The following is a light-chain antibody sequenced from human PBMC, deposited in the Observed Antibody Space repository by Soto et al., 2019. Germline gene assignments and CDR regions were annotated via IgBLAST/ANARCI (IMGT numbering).Light chain of an antibody. CDR3: SSYAGSNNYV. CDR1: SSDVGGYNY. CDR2: EVS. Sequence: QSALTQPRSASGSAGQSVTISCTGTSSDVGGYNYVSWYQQHPGKAPKLMIFEVSKRPSGVPYRFSGSKSGDTASLTVSGLQAEDEADYYCSSYAGSNNYVFGAGTRSPS. V-gene: IGLV2-8*01. J-gene: IGLJ1*01.